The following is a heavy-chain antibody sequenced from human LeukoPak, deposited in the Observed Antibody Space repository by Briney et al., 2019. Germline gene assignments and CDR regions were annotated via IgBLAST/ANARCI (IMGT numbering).Heavy chain of an antibody. D-gene: IGHD3-10*01. CDR2: ISGSGGST. CDR3: ERASTPPYGSGSSIDDIYYYYYYMDV. CDR1: GFTFSSYA. Sequence: PGGSLRLSCAASGFTFSSYAMSWVRLAPGKGLEWVSAISGSGGSTYYADSVKGRFTIARDNSKNTLYLQMNSLRAEDTAVYYCERASTPPYGSGSSIDDIYYYYYYMDVWGKGTTVTVSS. J-gene: IGHJ6*03. V-gene: IGHV3-23*01.